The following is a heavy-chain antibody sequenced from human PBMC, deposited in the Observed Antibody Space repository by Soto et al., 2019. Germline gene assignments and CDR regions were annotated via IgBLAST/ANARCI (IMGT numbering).Heavy chain of an antibody. J-gene: IGHJ6*02. V-gene: IGHV3-53*01. CDR2: IWSAGLI. CDR1: GFTVSSKY. Sequence: GGALRLSCAASGFTVSSKYMSWVRQAPGKGLEWVSVIWSAGLIYYADSVRGRFTISRDISKNILYLEMTSLRADDTAVYYCAREAPMDVWGQGTTVTVSS. CDR3: AREAPMDV.